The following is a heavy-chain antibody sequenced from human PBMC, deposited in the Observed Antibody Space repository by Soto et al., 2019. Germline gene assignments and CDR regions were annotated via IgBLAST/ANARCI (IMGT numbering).Heavy chain of an antibody. V-gene: IGHV4-34*01. Sequence: QVQLQQWGAGLLKPSETLSLTCAVYGGSFSGYYWSWIRQPPGKGLEWIGEINHSGSTNYNPSLKSRVTISVDTSKNQFSLKLSSVTAADTAVYYCARGLSGYDLKGSFDYWGQGTLVTVSS. CDR3: ARGLSGYDLKGSFDY. CDR2: INHSGST. CDR1: GGSFSGYY. J-gene: IGHJ4*02. D-gene: IGHD5-12*01.